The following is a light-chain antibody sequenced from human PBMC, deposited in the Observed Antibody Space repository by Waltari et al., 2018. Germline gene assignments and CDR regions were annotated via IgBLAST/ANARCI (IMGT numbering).Light chain of an antibody. Sequence: EIVLPQSPGTLSLSPGERATLSCRASQSVGKFLAGYQKKPGQAPRLLLYDAYSTATGIPDRFSGSGFGTDFSLTISRLEPEDFAVYYCQHYVRLPVSFGQGTKVGIK. V-gene: IGKV3-20*01. CDR2: DAY. J-gene: IGKJ1*01. CDR1: QSVGKF. CDR3: QHYVRLPVS.